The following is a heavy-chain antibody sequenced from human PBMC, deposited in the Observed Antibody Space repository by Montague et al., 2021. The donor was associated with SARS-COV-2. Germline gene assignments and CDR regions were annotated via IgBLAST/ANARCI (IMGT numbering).Heavy chain of an antibody. D-gene: IGHD2-2*01. J-gene: IGHJ5*02. CDR1: GGSISSSSYY. CDR3: AGHLSDWFIVVVPSWFDP. Sequence: SETLSLTCTVSGGSISSSSYYWGWIRQPPGKGLEWIGNIYYSGSTYHNPSLKSRVTISADTSKNQFSLKLRSVTAADTAVYYWAGHLSDWFIVVVPSWFDPWGQGTLVTVSS. CDR2: IYYSGST. V-gene: IGHV4-39*01.